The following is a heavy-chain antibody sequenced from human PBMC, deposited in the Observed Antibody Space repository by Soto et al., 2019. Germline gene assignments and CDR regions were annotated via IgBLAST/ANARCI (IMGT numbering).Heavy chain of an antibody. CDR2: IYSGGST. J-gene: IGHJ6*02. CDR3: ARDRIPTGMDV. Sequence: EVPLVESGGGLVQPGGSLRLSCAASGFTVSSNYMSWVRQAPGKGLEWVSVIYSGGSTYYADSVKGRFTISRDNAKNALYLQMNSLRAEDTAVYYSARDRIPTGMDVWGQGTKVTVSS. V-gene: IGHV3-66*01. CDR1: GFTVSSNY.